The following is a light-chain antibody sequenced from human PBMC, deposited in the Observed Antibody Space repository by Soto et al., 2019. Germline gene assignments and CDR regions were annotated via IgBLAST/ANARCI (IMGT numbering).Light chain of an antibody. Sequence: SSELTQPPSVSVAPGQTARITCEGNNIGSKSVHWYQQKPGQAPVLVVYGDSDRPSGTPERFSGSDSGNTATLTIGGVEAGAEADYYCQVWHIISDHVVFGGGTKLTVL. CDR3: QVWHIISDHVV. J-gene: IGLJ2*01. CDR2: GDS. CDR1: NIGSKS. V-gene: IGLV3-21*02.